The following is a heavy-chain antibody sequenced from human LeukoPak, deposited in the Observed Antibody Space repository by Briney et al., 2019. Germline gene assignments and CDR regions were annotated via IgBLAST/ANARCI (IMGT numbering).Heavy chain of an antibody. V-gene: IGHV3-23*01. CDR3: AKETYFYASKMTGFYFNF. CDR2: IDGSGGTT. D-gene: IGHD2/OR15-2a*01. J-gene: IGHJ4*02. Sequence: GGSLRLSCAASGFTFSSYVMSWVRQAPGKGLDLVSAIDGSGGTTYHADSVKGRFTISRDNSKNTLYLQMNSLRADDTAVYYCAKETYFYASKMTGFYFNFWGQGALVTVSS. CDR1: GFTFSSYV.